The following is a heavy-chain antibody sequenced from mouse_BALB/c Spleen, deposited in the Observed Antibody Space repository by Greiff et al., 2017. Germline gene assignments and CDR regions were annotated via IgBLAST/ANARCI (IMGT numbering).Heavy chain of an antibody. CDR1: GFTFSSFG. J-gene: IGHJ4*01. V-gene: IGHV5-17*02. Sequence: EVNLVESGGGLVQPGGSRKLSCAASGFTFSSFGMHWVRQAPEKGLEWVAYISSGSSTIYYADTVKGRFTISRDNPKNTLFLQMTSLRSEDTAMYYCARSGGYGNPYAMDYWGQGTSVTVSS. D-gene: IGHD2-10*02. CDR3: ARSGGYGNPYAMDY. CDR2: ISSGSSTI.